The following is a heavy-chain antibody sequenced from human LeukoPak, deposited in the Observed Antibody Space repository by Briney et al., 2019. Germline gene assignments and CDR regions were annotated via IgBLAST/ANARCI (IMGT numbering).Heavy chain of an antibody. J-gene: IGHJ5*02. CDR1: GFSFSNAW. CDR3: SSNHWFDP. V-gene: IGHV3-15*07. Sequence: TGGSLRLSCAASGFSFSNAWMNWVRQAPGKGLEWVGCIKTKTHGGTTDYAAPVEGRFGISRDDSKNTLYLQMNSLKTEDTAVYYCSSNHWFDPWGQGTLVIVSS. CDR2: IKTKTHGGTT. D-gene: IGHD1-14*01.